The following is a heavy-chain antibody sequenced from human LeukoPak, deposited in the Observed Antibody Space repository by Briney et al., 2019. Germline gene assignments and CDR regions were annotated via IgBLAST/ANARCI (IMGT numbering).Heavy chain of an antibody. CDR1: GFSFNTYW. D-gene: IGHD3-3*01. CDR2: IKQDGSEQ. V-gene: IGHV3-7*01. J-gene: IGHJ4*02. Sequence: GGSLRLSCVASGFSFNTYWMGWVRQAPGKGLEWVANIKQDGSEQYYVDSVKGRFTISRDNAKNSVYLQMNRLRVEDTAVYYCARDLMRFLEWVNWGQGTLVTVSS. CDR3: ARDLMRFLEWVN.